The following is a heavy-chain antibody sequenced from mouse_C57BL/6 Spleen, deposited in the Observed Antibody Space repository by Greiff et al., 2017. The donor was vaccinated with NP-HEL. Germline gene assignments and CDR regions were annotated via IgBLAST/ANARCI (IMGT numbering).Heavy chain of an antibody. CDR2: IYPRSGNT. V-gene: IGHV1-81*01. D-gene: IGHD2-3*01. CDR1: GYTFTSYG. CDR3: ARSDDGYAMDY. J-gene: IGHJ4*01. Sequence: QVQLQQSGAELARPGASVKLSCKASGYTFTSYGISWVKQRTGQGLEWIGEIYPRSGNTYYNEKFKGKATLTADKSSSTAYMELRSLTSDDSAVYFCARSDDGYAMDYWGQGTSVTVSS.